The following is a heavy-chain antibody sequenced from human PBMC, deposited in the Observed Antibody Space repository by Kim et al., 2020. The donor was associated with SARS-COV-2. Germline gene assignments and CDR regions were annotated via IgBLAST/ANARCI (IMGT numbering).Heavy chain of an antibody. V-gene: IGHV1-69*01. CDR3: AGLGVLAARPGDY. Sequence: AQKLQGRVTITAEEATSTAYMELSSLRSEDTAVYYCAGLGVLAARPGDYWGQGTLVTVSS. J-gene: IGHJ4*02. D-gene: IGHD6-6*01.